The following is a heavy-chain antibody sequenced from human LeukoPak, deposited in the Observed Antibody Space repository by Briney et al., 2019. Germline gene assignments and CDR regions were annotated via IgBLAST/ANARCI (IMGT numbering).Heavy chain of an antibody. CDR2: ISAYNGNT. V-gene: IGHV1-18*01. J-gene: IGHJ5*02. CDR3: AREGPNSGSTRAGFDP. D-gene: IGHD1-26*01. CDR1: GYTFTSYD. Sequence: GASVKVSCKASGYTFTSYDIIWLRQATGQGLEWMGWISAYNGNTNYAQKLQGRVTMTTDTSTSTAYMELRSLRSDDTAVYYCAREGPNSGSTRAGFDPWGQGTLVTVSS.